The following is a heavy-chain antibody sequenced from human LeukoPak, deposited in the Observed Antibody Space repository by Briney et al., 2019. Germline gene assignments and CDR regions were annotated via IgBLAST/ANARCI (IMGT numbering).Heavy chain of an antibody. D-gene: IGHD3-22*01. J-gene: IGHJ4*02. Sequence: GEYLKISCQGSGCNFTTYWFGWVRQMPGKGLEWMGIIYPGDSDTRYSPSFQGQVTISADKSISTAYLQWSSLKASDTAMYYCARGGGYFYDFDYWGQGTLVTVSS. CDR1: GCNFTTYW. V-gene: IGHV5-51*01. CDR2: IYPGDSDT. CDR3: ARGGGYFYDFDY.